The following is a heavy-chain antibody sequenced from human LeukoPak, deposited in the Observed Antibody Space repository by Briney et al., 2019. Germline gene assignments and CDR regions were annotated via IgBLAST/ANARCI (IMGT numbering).Heavy chain of an antibody. CDR1: GGSISSYY. J-gene: IGHJ4*02. V-gene: IGHV4-59*08. CDR2: IYYTGAT. Sequence: KPSETLSLTCTVSGGSISSYYWTWILQPPGKGLEWIGYIYYTGATSYNPSLKSRVTISVDTSKKQFSLKLTSVTAADTAVYYCARYGGSGWVIDNWGQGTLVTVSS. D-gene: IGHD6-19*01. CDR3: ARYGGSGWVIDN.